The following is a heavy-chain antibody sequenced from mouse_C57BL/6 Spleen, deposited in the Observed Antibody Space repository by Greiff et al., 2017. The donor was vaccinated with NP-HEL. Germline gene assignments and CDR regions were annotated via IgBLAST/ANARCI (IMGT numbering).Heavy chain of an antibody. CDR3: AKSEINYGVSNSAMDD. Sequence: EVQLQQSGPELVKPGASVKISCKASGYSFTDYNMNWVKQSNGKSLEWIGVINPNYGTTSYNQKFKGKATLTVDQSSSTASMQLNSLTSDDTAVYYCAKSEINYGVSNSAMDDWGQGTSVTASS. J-gene: IGHJ4*01. CDR1: GYSFTDYN. V-gene: IGHV1-39*01. CDR2: INPNYGTT. D-gene: IGHD1-1*01.